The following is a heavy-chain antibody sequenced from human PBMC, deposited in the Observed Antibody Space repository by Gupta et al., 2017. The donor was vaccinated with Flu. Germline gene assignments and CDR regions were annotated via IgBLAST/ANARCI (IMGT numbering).Heavy chain of an antibody. D-gene: IGHD2-8*01. J-gene: IGHJ4*02. CDR2: INAADGNT. CDR1: EYAFTSYA. Sequence: QVHLVQSGAEMKKPGASVKISCEAPEYAFTSYAIYWVRQAPGQRLEWVGRINAADGNTKYSQKFQDKVTITTDTSASTAYMDLRSLSSEDTAVYYCARGAAYCLNGVCSWGYYFEIWGQGTLVTVSS. CDR3: ARGAAYCLNGVCSWGYYFEI. V-gene: IGHV1-3*01.